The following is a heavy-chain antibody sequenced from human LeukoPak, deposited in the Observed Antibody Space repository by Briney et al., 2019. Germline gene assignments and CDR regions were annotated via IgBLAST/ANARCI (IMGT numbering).Heavy chain of an antibody. J-gene: IGHJ4*02. CDR3: ARTARYFDS. V-gene: IGHV4-4*09. Sequence: PSETLSLTCTVSGDSVSGHYGSWIRQAPGKGLECIGYIQVNGDTNYNPSLKDRGTLSLDTSKNQFSLRLRSVTAADTAVYYCARTARYFDSWGPGTLVTVSS. CDR1: GDSVSGHY. CDR2: IQVNGDT. D-gene: IGHD2-15*01.